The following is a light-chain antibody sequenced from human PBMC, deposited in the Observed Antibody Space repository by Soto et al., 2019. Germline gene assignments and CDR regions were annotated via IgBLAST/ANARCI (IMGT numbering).Light chain of an antibody. CDR3: QQYGSSPLT. V-gene: IGKV3-20*01. CDR1: QSVSSSY. CDR2: GAS. Sequence: EIVLTQSPGTLSLSPGERATLSCRASQSVSSSYLAWYQQKPGQAPRPRVYGASSRATGIPDRFSGSGSGTDLPLTIGSLEPEDVAVYYFQQYGSSPLTVGGRTMTEIK. J-gene: IGKJ4*01.